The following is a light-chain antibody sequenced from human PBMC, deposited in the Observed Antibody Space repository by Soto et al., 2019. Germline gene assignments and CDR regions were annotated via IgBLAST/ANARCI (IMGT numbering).Light chain of an antibody. J-gene: IGLJ1*01. CDR2: EVS. Sequence: QSVLTLADPLSGSPGQSIHISCTGTIRDVGGYDYVSWYQLHPGKAPELMVFEVSNRPSGVSYRFSGSKSGNTASLTISGLQAEDEADYFCSSYSISTAYLFGTGTKVTVL. V-gene: IGLV2-14*01. CDR1: IRDVGGYDY. CDR3: SSYSISTAYL.